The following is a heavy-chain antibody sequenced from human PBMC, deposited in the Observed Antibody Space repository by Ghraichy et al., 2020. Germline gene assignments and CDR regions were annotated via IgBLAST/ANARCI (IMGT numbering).Heavy chain of an antibody. Sequence: GSLSLTCAVYGGSFSGYYWSWIRQPPGKGLEWIGEINHSGSTNYNPSLKSRVTISVDTSKNQFSLKLSSVTAADTAVYYCAMGDGDYYYGMDVWGQGTTVTVSS. V-gene: IGHV4-34*01. D-gene: IGHD3-16*01. CDR1: GGSFSGYY. CDR2: INHSGST. J-gene: IGHJ6*02. CDR3: AMGDGDYYYGMDV.